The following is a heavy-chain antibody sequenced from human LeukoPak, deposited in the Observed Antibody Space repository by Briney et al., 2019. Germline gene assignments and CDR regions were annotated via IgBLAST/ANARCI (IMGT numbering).Heavy chain of an antibody. CDR3: ARGLLEWSYYFDY. CDR2: IYYSGST. Sequence: SETLSLTCTVSGGPLSSYYWSWIRQPPGKGLEWIGYIYYSGSTNYNPSLKSRVTISVDTSKNQFSLKLSSVTAADTAVYYCARGLLEWSYYFDYWGQGTLVTVSS. D-gene: IGHD3-3*01. CDR1: GGPLSSYY. V-gene: IGHV4-59*01. J-gene: IGHJ4*02.